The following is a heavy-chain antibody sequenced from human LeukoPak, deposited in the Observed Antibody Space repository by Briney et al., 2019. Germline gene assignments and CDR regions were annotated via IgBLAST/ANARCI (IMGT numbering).Heavy chain of an antibody. D-gene: IGHD6-19*01. CDR3: VGGGQWLAFDY. CDR1: GGSINTYY. CDR2: VHYSGTT. J-gene: IGHJ4*02. V-gene: IGHV4-59*03. Sequence: PSETLSLTCTVSGGSINTYYWSWIRQPPGKGLEWIGYVHYSGTTEYNPSLTSRVTISIDTSKNQFSLKLTSVTAADTAVYYCVGGGQWLAFDYWGQGTLVTDSS.